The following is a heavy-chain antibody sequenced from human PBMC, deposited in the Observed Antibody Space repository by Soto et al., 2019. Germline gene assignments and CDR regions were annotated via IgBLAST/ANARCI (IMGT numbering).Heavy chain of an antibody. J-gene: IGHJ4*01. Sequence: ASVKVSCKASGYSFATYGFSWVRQAPGQGLECVGWISAHNGDTHYSQKFQGRVTLTTDTSTNTGYMELRSLTSDDTAVYFCATEPIYYNDGSGYYPLGHWGQGTLVTVS. CDR2: ISAHNGDT. CDR3: ATEPIYYNDGSGYYPLGH. V-gene: IGHV1-18*04. D-gene: IGHD3-22*01. CDR1: GYSFATYG.